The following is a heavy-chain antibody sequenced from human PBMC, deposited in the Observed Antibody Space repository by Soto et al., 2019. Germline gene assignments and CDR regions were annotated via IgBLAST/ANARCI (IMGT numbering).Heavy chain of an antibody. V-gene: IGHV1-24*01. CDR2: FDPEDGET. J-gene: IGHJ6*02. Sequence: ASVKVSCKVSGYTLTELSMHWVRQAPGKGLEWMGGFDPEDGETIYAQKFQGRVTMTEDTSPDTAYMELSSLRPWDTAGYYCGTDTGDGIVGATRYYYYYGMDVWGQGTTVTVSS. CDR1: GYTLTELS. CDR3: GTDTGDGIVGATRYYYYYGMDV. D-gene: IGHD1-26*01.